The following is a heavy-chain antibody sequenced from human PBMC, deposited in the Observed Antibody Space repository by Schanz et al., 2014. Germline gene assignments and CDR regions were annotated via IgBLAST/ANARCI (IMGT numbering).Heavy chain of an antibody. CDR2: MSYSGIT. J-gene: IGHJ4*02. D-gene: IGHD1-7*01. CDR1: GGSINSGGYR. CDR3: ARRRNWNYNFDY. Sequence: QLQESGPGLVKASETLSLTCSVSGGSINSGGYRWGWIRQPPGKGLERIGYMSYSGITYYNPSHQSRLSIPVDPSNSQFSLKLTSVTAADTAVYYCARRRNWNYNFDYWGQGTLVTVSS. V-gene: IGHV4-31*03.